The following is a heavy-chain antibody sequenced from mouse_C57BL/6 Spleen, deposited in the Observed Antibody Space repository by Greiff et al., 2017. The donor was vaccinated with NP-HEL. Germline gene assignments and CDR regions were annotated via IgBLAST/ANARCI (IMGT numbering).Heavy chain of an antibody. J-gene: IGHJ2*01. V-gene: IGHV5-12*01. CDR1: GFTFSDYY. CDR2: ISNGGGST. Sequence: DVMLVESGGGLVQPGGSLKLSCAASGFTFSDYYMYWVRQTPEKRLEWVAYISNGGGSTYYPDTVKGRFTISRDNAKNTLYLQMSRLKSEDTAMYYCARGYYGYFDYWGQGTTLTVSS. CDR3: ARGYYGYFDY. D-gene: IGHD1-1*01.